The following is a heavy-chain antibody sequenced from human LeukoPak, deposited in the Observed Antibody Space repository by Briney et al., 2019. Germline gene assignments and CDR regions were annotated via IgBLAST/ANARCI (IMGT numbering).Heavy chain of an antibody. CDR3: ARGDGILGYYYMDV. Sequence: GASVKVSCKASGGTFSSYAISWVRQAPGQGLEWMGGIIPIFGTANYAQKFQGRVTITADKSTSTAYMELSSLRSEDTAVYYCARGDGILGYYYMDVWGKGTTVTVSS. CDR2: IIPIFGTA. CDR1: GGTFSSYA. J-gene: IGHJ6*03. D-gene: IGHD2-21*01. V-gene: IGHV1-69*06.